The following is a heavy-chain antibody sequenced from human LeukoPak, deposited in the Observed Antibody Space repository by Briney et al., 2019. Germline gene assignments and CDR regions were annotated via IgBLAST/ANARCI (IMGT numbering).Heavy chain of an antibody. CDR2: IYSGGST. CDR3: ARFGNYAYYYGMDV. V-gene: IGHV3-53*01. D-gene: IGHD4-11*01. Sequence: GSLRLSCAASGFTFISHSMSWVRQAPGKGLEWVSVIYSGGSTYYADSVKGRFTISRDNSKNTLYLQMNSLRAEDTAVYYCARFGNYAYYYGMDVWGQGTTVTVSS. J-gene: IGHJ6*02. CDR1: GFTFISHS.